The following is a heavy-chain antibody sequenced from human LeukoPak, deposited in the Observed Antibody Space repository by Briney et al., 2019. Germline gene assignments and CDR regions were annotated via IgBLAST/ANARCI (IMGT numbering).Heavy chain of an antibody. J-gene: IGHJ4*02. D-gene: IGHD3-22*01. CDR2: IWYDGSNK. V-gene: IGHV3-33*01. CDR3: ARGDDYYDSSGYYSGRDY. CDR1: GFTFSSYG. Sequence: PGRSLRLSCAASGFTFSSYGMHWVRQAPGKGLEWVAVIWYDGSNKYYADSVKGRFTISRDNSKNTLYLQMNSLRAEDTAVYYCARGDDYYDSSGYYSGRDYWGQGTLVTVSS.